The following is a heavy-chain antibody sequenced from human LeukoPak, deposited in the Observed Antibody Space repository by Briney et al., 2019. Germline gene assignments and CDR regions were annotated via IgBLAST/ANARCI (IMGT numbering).Heavy chain of an antibody. V-gene: IGHV1-2*02. J-gene: IGHJ6*03. Sequence: GASVKVSCKPSGYTFTGYYMHWVRQAPGQGLEWMGWINPNSGGTNYAQRFQGRVTMTRDTSISTVYMELSRLRSDDTAVYYCARAGLGYSSSWDYYYYMDVWGKGTTVTVSS. D-gene: IGHD6-13*01. CDR3: ARAGLGYSSSWDYYYYMDV. CDR2: INPNSGGT. CDR1: GYTFTGYY.